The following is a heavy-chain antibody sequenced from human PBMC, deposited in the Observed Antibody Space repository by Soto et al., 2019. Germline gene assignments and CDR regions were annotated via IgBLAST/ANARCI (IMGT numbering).Heavy chain of an antibody. J-gene: IGHJ4*02. CDR1: GGSISSGGYY. V-gene: IGHV4-31*03. Sequence: QVQLQESGPGLVKPSQTLSLTCTVSGGSISSGGYYWSWIRQHPGKGLEWIGYIYYSGSTYYNTSLNSRVTISVDTSKNPSPLKLSSVTAADTAVYYCARDRSGYYPPTFDYWGQGTLVTVSS. CDR3: ARDRSGYYPPTFDY. CDR2: IYYSGST. D-gene: IGHD3-22*01.